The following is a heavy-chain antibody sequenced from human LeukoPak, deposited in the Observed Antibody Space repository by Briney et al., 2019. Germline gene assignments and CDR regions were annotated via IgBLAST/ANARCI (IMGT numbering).Heavy chain of an antibody. D-gene: IGHD3-22*01. J-gene: IGHJ4*02. CDR3: ARGPRPYVCYYDSTPVFDY. Sequence: ASVKVSCKASGYTFTSYAMHWVRQAPGQRLEWMGWINAGNGNTKYSQKFQGRVTITRDTSASTAYMELSSLRSEDTAVYYCARGPRPYVCYYDSTPVFDYWGQGTLVTVSS. V-gene: IGHV1-3*01. CDR1: GYTFTSYA. CDR2: INAGNGNT.